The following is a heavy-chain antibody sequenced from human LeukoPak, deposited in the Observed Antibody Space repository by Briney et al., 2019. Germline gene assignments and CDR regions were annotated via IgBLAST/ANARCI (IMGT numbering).Heavy chain of an antibody. J-gene: IGHJ5*02. CDR3: ARDGGYCSGGSCPDNWFDP. V-gene: IGHV1-18*01. D-gene: IGHD2-15*01. Sequence: ASVKVSFKSSGYTFTSYGISWVRQAPGQGLEGMGWISAYNGNTNYAQKLQGRVTMTTDTSTSTAYMELRSLRSDDTAVYYCARDGGYCSGGSCPDNWFDPWGQGTLVTVSS. CDR2: ISAYNGNT. CDR1: GYTFTSYG.